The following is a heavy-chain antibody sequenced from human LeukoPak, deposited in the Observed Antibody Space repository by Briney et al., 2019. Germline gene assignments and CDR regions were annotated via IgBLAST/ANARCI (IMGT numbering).Heavy chain of an antibody. Sequence: GGSLRLSCAASGFTFSSYGMHWVRQAPGKGLEWVAVISYDGSNKYYADSVKGRFTISRDNSKNTLYLQMNSLRAEDTAVYYCARAAAGTGSIDYWGQGTLVTVSS. V-gene: IGHV3-30*03. CDR2: ISYDGSNK. D-gene: IGHD6-13*01. CDR1: GFTFSSYG. CDR3: ARAAAGTGSIDY. J-gene: IGHJ4*02.